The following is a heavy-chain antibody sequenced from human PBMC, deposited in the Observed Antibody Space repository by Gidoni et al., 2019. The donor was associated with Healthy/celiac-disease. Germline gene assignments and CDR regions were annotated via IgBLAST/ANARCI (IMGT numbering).Heavy chain of an antibody. CDR3: ARDHSNPYDSSGYPLYYFDY. Sequence: GRVTMTRDTSTSTVYMELSSLRSEDTAVYYCARDHSNPYDSSGYPLYYFDYWGQGTLVTVSS. D-gene: IGHD3-22*01. J-gene: IGHJ4*02. V-gene: IGHV1-46*01.